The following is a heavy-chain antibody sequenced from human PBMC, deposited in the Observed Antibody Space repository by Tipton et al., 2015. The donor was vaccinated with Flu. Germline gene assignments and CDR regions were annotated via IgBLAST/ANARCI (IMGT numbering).Heavy chain of an antibody. CDR1: GFTFDHYA. J-gene: IGHJ4*02. D-gene: IGHD3-10*01. V-gene: IGHV3-9*01. Sequence: SLRLSCAASGFTFDHYAMHWVRQAPGKGLEWVSTISWNGAYTGCADSVKGRFTISRDNPKNSLYLQMNSLRAEDTALYYCARGDDFGSGGYSDYWGQGTLVTVSS. CDR2: ISWNGAYT. CDR3: ARGDDFGSGGYSDY.